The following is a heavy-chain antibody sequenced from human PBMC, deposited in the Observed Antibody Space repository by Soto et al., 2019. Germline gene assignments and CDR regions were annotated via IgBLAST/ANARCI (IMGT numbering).Heavy chain of an antibody. CDR1: GDSISNLDYF. D-gene: IGHD7-27*01. J-gene: IGHJ5*01. CDR3: ARGRYCLTGRCFPNWFDS. CDR2: IYTSATT. V-gene: IGHV4-30-4*01. Sequence: PSETLSLTCSVSGDSISNLDYFWAWIRQPPGQALEYIGYIYTSATTYYNPSFESRVAISVDTSKSQFSLNVTSVPAADTAVYFCARGRYCLTGRCFPNWFDSWGQGALVTVSS.